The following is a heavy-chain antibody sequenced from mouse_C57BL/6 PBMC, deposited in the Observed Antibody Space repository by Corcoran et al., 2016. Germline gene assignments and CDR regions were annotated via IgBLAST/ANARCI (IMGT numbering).Heavy chain of an antibody. Sequence: EVQLQQSGPELVKPGASVKISCKASGYTFTDYYMNWVKQSHGKSLEWIGDINPNNGGTSYNQKFKGKATLTVDKSSSTAYRELRSLTAEDSAGYYGASRTTGNYWDYWGQGTTLTVSS. D-gene: IGHD1-1*01. J-gene: IGHJ2*01. V-gene: IGHV1-26*01. CDR1: GYTFTDYY. CDR3: ASRTTGNYWDY. CDR2: INPNNGGT.